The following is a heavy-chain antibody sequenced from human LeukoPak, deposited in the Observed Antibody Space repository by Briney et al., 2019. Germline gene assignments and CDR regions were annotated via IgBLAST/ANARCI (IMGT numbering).Heavy chain of an antibody. CDR2: IRYDGIKK. CDR3: ARDPYYDFWSGYYSYYYMDV. Sequence: GSLRPSCAASGFIFSSYGMHWVRQAPGKGLEWVAFIRYDGIKKYYADSVKGRFTISRDNAKNSLYLQMNSLRAEDTAVYYCARDPYYDFWSGYYSYYYMDVWGKGTTVTVSS. D-gene: IGHD3-3*01. J-gene: IGHJ6*03. V-gene: IGHV3-30*02. CDR1: GFIFSSYG.